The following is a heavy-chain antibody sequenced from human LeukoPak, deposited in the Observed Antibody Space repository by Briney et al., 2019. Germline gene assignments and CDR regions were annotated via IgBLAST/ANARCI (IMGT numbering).Heavy chain of an antibody. CDR2: IIRIFGIA. D-gene: IGHD3-10*01. Sequence: GASVKVSCKASGGTFSIYASSWVRQAPGQGVGWMGRIIRIFGIANYAQKSQGGVTITADKYTRPASMELSSLRSEDTAVYYCARGELGSATWFDPWGQGTLVTVSS. V-gene: IGHV1-69*04. J-gene: IGHJ5*02. CDR1: GGTFSIYA. CDR3: ARGELGSATWFDP.